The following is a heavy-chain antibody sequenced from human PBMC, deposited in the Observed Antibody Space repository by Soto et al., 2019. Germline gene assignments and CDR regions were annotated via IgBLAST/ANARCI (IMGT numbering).Heavy chain of an antibody. D-gene: IGHD2-8*01. J-gene: IGHJ6*02. Sequence: EVQLLESGGGLVQPGVSLRLSCAASGFTFSSYAMSWVRQAPGKGLEWVSAISGSGGSTYYADSVKGRFTISRDNSKNKLYLQMNSLRAEDTAVYYCAKDLRGCTNGVCYYYYGMDVWGQGTTVTVSS. CDR1: GFTFSSYA. CDR2: ISGSGGST. V-gene: IGHV3-23*01. CDR3: AKDLRGCTNGVCYYYYGMDV.